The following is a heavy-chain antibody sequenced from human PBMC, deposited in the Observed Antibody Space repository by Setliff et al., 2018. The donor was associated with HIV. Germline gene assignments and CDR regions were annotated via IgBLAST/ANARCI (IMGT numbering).Heavy chain of an antibody. D-gene: IGHD3-10*01. Sequence: SETLSLTCLVFGYSITNGNYWAWIRQSPGKGLEWIGSIYSTGHSYYNPSHTSRLTMSVDTAKNRSSLKLISVTAADTAVYYCARDRALRFSQSPSFNYFDVWGQGALVTVSS. CDR1: GYSITNGNY. V-gene: IGHV4-38-2*02. CDR2: IYSTGHS. CDR3: ARDRALRFSQSPSFNYFDV. J-gene: IGHJ4*02.